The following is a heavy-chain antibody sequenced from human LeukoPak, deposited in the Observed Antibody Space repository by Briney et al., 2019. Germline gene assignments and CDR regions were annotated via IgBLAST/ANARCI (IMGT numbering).Heavy chain of an antibody. CDR1: GITVSSNY. CDR2: IYSGGST. J-gene: IGHJ3*02. D-gene: IGHD3-10*01. Sequence: PGGSLRLSCAASGITVSSNYMSWVRQAPGKGLEWVSVIYSGGSTYYADSVKGRFTISRDNSKNTLYLQMNSLRAEDTAVYYCAKDSAPLPGDDAFDIWGQGTMVTVSS. V-gene: IGHV3-53*01. CDR3: AKDSAPLPGDDAFDI.